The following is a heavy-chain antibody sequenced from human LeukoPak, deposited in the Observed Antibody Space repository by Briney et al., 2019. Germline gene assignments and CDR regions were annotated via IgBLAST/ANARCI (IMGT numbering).Heavy chain of an antibody. Sequence: GRSPRLSCAASGFTFSSYAMHWVRQAPGKGLEWVAVISYDGSNKYYADSVKGRFTISRDNSKNTLYLQMNSLRAEDTAVYYCARGLEVVTAISQGWFDPWGQGTLVTVSS. D-gene: IGHD2-21*02. CDR3: ARGLEVVTAISQGWFDP. CDR2: ISYDGSNK. CDR1: GFTFSSYA. V-gene: IGHV3-30-3*01. J-gene: IGHJ5*02.